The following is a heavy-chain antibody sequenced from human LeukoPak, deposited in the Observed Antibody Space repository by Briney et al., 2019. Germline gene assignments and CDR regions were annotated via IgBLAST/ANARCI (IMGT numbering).Heavy chain of an antibody. V-gene: IGHV3-23*01. D-gene: IGHD3-16*01. CDR3: AKLGGHPLHNYYVGV. CDR1: GFTFSSYA. CDR2: ILDSGYST. Sequence: PGGSLRLSCAASGFTFSSYAMSWVRQAPGKGLEWVSGILDSGYSTYYANSVKGRFTTSRDNSNNTLYLQMSSLRAEDTAVYYCAKLGGHPLHNYYVGVWGKGTTVAVSS. J-gene: IGHJ6*03.